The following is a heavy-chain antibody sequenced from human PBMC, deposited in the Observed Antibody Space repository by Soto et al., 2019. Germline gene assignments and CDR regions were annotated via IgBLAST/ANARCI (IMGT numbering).Heavy chain of an antibody. J-gene: IGHJ6*02. CDR2: IYYSGST. Sequence: QVQLQESGPGLVKPSQTLSLTCSVSGGSLNNGDNYWSWIRQHPGKGLDWIGSIYYSGSTYYNSSLKRRVSISVDTSENQFPLRLSSVAAADTAVYYCARDGDLYGMDVWGQGTTVTVSS. D-gene: IGHD2-21*02. CDR3: ARDGDLYGMDV. CDR1: GGSLNNGDNY. V-gene: IGHV4-31*03.